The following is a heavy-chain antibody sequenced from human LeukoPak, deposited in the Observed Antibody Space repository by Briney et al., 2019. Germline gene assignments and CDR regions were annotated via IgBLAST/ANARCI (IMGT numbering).Heavy chain of an antibody. J-gene: IGHJ3*02. D-gene: IGHD1-26*01. CDR2: IRDDGSNK. CDR1: GFTFSSYG. V-gene: IGHV3-30*02. Sequence: PGGSLRLSCAASGFTFSSYGMHWVRQAPGKGLEWVAFIRDDGSNKYYADSVKGRFTISRDNSKNTLYLQMNSLRAEDTAVYYCTTGSYWAFDIWGQGTMVTVSS. CDR3: TTGSYWAFDI.